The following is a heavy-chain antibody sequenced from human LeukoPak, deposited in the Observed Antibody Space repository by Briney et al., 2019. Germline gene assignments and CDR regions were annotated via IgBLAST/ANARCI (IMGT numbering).Heavy chain of an antibody. CDR2: IIPIFGTA. CDR3: ARARSIAAREWYFDL. J-gene: IGHJ2*01. D-gene: IGHD6-6*01. CDR1: GGTFSSYA. Sequence: SVKVSCKASGGTFSSYAISWVRQAPGQGLEWMGGIIPIFGTANYAQKFQGRVTITADESTSTAYMELSSLRSEDTAVYYCARARSIAAREWYFDLWGRGTLVTVSS. V-gene: IGHV1-69*13.